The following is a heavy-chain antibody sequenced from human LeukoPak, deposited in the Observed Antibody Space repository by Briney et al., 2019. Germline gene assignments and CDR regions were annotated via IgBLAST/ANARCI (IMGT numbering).Heavy chain of an antibody. CDR2: IYYSGST. D-gene: IGHD3-3*01. J-gene: IGHJ3*02. CDR3: ARVTLFGVVIIGAFDI. Sequence: SETLSLTCTVSGGTISSGDYYWSWIRQPPGKGLEWIGYIYYSGSTYYNPSLKSRVTISVDTSKNQFSLKLSSVTAADTAVYYCARVTLFGVVIIGAFDIWGQGTMVTVSS. V-gene: IGHV4-30-4*08. CDR1: GGTISSGDYY.